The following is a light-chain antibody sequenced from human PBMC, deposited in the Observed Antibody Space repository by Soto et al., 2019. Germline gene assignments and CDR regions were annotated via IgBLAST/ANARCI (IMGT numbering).Light chain of an antibody. CDR1: STDVGGFNY. CDR2: DVN. Sequence: QSALTQPASVSGSPGQSITISCTGTSTDVGGFNYVSWYQQHPGQAPKLMIYDVNNRPSGVPNRVSGSTSGNTASLTISGLHAEDEGDYYCSSSRNSDTLVFGGGTKLTVL. V-gene: IGLV2-14*01. CDR3: SSSRNSDTLV. J-gene: IGLJ2*01.